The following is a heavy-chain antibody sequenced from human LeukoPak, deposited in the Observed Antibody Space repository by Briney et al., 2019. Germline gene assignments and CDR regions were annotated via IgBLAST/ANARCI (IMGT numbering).Heavy chain of an antibody. D-gene: IGHD6-13*01. CDR1: GFTFGDYV. V-gene: IGHV3-49*04. Sequence: PGGSLRLSCAAAGFTFGDYVMTWVRQAPGKGLEWLGFIRGKARGATTEYTESVTRRLIISRDDSKSTAYLQLNSLKTEATGFYYCTRERAQQAVLDYWGQGTLVTVSS. J-gene: IGHJ4*02. CDR2: IRGKARGATT. CDR3: TRERAQQAVLDY.